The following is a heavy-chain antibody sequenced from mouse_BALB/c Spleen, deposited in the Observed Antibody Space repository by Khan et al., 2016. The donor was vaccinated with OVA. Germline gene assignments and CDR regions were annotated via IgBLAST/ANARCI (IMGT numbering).Heavy chain of an antibody. CDR3: ARRRFITTSEEDPWFTY. D-gene: IGHD1-2*01. J-gene: IGHJ3*01. V-gene: IGHV1-61*01. CDR2: IHPSDSET. Sequence: QVQLQQPGAELVRPGVSVKLSCKASGYSFSNYWMNWVKQRPGQGLEWIGMIHPSDSETKLNQKFKDKATLTVDKSSSTAYMQRSSPTSEDSAVYYCARRRFITTSEEDPWFTYWGQGTLVTVSA. CDR1: GYSFSNYW.